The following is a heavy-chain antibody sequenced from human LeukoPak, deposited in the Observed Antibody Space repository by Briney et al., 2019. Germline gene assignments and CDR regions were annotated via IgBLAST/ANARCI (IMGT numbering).Heavy chain of an antibody. D-gene: IGHD1-26*01. CDR2: INHSGST. Sequence: SETLSLTCAVYGGSFSGYYWSWIRQPPGKGLEWIGEINHSGSTNYNPSLKSRVTISVDKSKNQFSLKLSSVTAADTAVYYCARAPWEPGHFQHWGQGTLVTVS. J-gene: IGHJ1*01. CDR3: ARAPWEPGHFQH. CDR1: GGSFSGYY. V-gene: IGHV4-34*01.